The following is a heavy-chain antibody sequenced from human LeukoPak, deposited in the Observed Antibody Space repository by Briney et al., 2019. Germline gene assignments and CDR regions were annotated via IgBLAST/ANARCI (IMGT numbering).Heavy chain of an antibody. J-gene: IGHJ4*02. V-gene: IGHV3-30-3*01. CDR3: ARTSLVLVPAAMDC. CDR2: ISYDGSNE. D-gene: IGHD2-2*01. Sequence: PGGSLRLSCEASGFTFSSHSMHWVRQAPGKGLEWVALISYDGSNEYYADSVKGRFTISRDNSKNTLYLQMYSLRAEDTAVYYCARTSLVLVPAAMDCWGQGTLVTVSS. CDR1: GFTFSSHS.